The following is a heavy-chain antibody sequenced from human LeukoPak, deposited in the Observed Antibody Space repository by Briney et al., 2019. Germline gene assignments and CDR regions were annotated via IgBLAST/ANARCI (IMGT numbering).Heavy chain of an antibody. CDR3: ERPRWGD. CDR2: MRPYGSEK. CDR1: VFTFSNSW. V-gene: IGHV3-7*01. D-gene: IGHD3-16*01. J-gene: IGHJ4*02. Sequence: GVSLTLPCAASVFTFSNSWMIGVRQAPGEAREGVANMRPYGSEKYYVDSVKGRFTISRDNAKKSMYLQMKNLRAEETAVYYCERPRWGDWGQGTLVTVSS.